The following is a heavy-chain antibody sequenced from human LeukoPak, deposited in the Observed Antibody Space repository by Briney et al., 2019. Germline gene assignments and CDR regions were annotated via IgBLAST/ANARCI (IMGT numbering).Heavy chain of an antibody. CDR3: ARDSEVGGWSGSYDSSYYYYYMDV. V-gene: IGHV1-18*01. J-gene: IGHJ6*03. D-gene: IGHD1-26*01. Sequence: ASVKVSCKASGYTFTSYGISWVRQAPGQGLEWMGWISAYNGNTNYAQKLQGRVTMTTDTSTSTAYMELRSLRSDDTAVYYCARDSEVGGWSGSYDSSYYYYYMDVWGKGTTVTVSS. CDR2: ISAYNGNT. CDR1: GYTFTSYG.